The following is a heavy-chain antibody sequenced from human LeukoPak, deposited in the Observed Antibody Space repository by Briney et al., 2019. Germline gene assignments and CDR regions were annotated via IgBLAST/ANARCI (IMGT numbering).Heavy chain of an antibody. V-gene: IGHV3-7*04. CDR3: ARGIEEWLYLYY. J-gene: IGHJ4*02. CDR2: MNRDGSEK. CDR1: GFTFSPYW. Sequence: GGSLRLSCAASGFTFSPYWMTWVRQAPGKGLEYVATMNRDGSEKYYVDSVKGRFTISRDNSKNSLYLQMDSLRAEDTAVYYCARGIEEWLYLYYWGQGALVTVAS. D-gene: IGHD3-3*01.